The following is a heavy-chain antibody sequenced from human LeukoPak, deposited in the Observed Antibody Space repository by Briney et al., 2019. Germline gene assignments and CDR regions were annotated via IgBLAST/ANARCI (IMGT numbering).Heavy chain of an antibody. CDR1: GFTFSSYS. D-gene: IGHD3-22*01. CDR2: ISSSSSYI. J-gene: IGHJ4*02. CDR3: AREGGRGSGYYY. Sequence: GGSLRLSCAASGFTFSSYSMNWVRQAPGKGLEWVSSISSSSSYIYYADSVKGRFTISRDNAKNSLYLQMNSLRAEDTAVYYCAREGGRGSGYYYWGQGTLVTVSS. V-gene: IGHV3-21*01.